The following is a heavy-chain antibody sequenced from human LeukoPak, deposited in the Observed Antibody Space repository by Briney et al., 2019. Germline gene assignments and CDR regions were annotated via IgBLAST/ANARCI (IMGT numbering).Heavy chain of an antibody. CDR3: ARHLYPSGGSWSPGWFDP. V-gene: IGHV4-38-2*02. J-gene: IGHJ5*02. D-gene: IGHD2-15*01. CDR1: GYSISSGYY. Sequence: SETLSLTCTVSGYSISSGYYWGWIRQPPGKGLEWIGSIYHSGSTYYNPSLNSRATIPVDTSKNQFALKVSSVTAADTAVYYCARHLYPSGGSWSPGWFDPWGQGTLVTVSS. CDR2: IYHSGST.